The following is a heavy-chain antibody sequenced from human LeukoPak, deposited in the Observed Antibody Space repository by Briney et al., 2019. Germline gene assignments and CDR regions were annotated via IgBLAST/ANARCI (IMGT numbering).Heavy chain of an antibody. CDR3: ARDVGGLDY. D-gene: IGHD3-16*01. CDR1: GFIFSNYK. Sequence: GGSLRHSCAASGFIFSNYKMNWVRQAPGKGLEWASSISRTSSEKAYADSVKGRFTISRDNAKNSLCLQMNSLRAEDTAVYYCARDVGGLDYWGEGRPVTVSS. V-gene: IGHV3-21*01. J-gene: IGHJ4*02. CDR2: ISRTSSEK.